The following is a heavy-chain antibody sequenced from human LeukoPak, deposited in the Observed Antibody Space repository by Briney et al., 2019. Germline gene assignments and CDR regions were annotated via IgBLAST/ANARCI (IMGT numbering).Heavy chain of an antibody. CDR1: GFTFSSYA. V-gene: IGHV3-23*01. Sequence: PGGSLRLSCAASGFTFSSYAMSWVRQAPEKGLEWVSAISGSGGSTYYADSVKGRFTISRDNSKNTLYLQMSSLRAEDTALYYCARGQPPSYYDMDVWGQGTTVTVSS. D-gene: IGHD6-13*01. J-gene: IGHJ6*02. CDR3: ARGQPPSYYDMDV. CDR2: ISGSGGST.